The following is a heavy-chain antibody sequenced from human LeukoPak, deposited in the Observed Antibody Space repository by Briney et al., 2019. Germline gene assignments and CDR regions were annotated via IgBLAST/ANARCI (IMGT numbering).Heavy chain of an antibody. CDR1: GFTFSSYG. CDR3: ARDQGYCSSTSCYFGIYYYYYGFVDC. V-gene: IGHV3-33*01. Sequence: PGGSLRLSCAASGFTFSSYGMHWVRQAPGKGLEWVAVIWYDGSNKYYADSVKGRFTISRDNSKNTLYLQMNSLRAEDTAVYYCARDQGYCSSTSCYFGIYYYYYGFVDCWGQGTLVTVSS. D-gene: IGHD2-2*01. CDR2: IWYDGSNK. J-gene: IGHJ4*02.